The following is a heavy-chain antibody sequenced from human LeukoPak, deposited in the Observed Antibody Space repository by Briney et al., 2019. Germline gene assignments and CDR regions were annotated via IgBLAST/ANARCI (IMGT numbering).Heavy chain of an antibody. Sequence: SVKVSCKASGGTFSSYAISWVRQAPGQGLEWMGGIIPIFGTANYAQKFQGRVTITADESTSTAYMELSSLRSEDTAVYYCASCGGDCLYYGMDVWGQGTTVTVSS. CDR2: IIPIFGTA. CDR1: GGTFSSYA. CDR3: ASCGGDCLYYGMDV. D-gene: IGHD2-21*02. J-gene: IGHJ6*02. V-gene: IGHV1-69*13.